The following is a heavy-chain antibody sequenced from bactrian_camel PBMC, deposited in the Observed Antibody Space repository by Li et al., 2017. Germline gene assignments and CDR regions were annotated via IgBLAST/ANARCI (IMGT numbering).Heavy chain of an antibody. CDR3: ARGRGPYCYSRPTDYNL. CDR2: IDARGNI. D-gene: IGHD1*01. V-gene: IGHV3S53*01. Sequence: QLVESGGGSVQAGGSLRLSCSLDGYTYSSYCMGWFRQSPGNEREGVAAIDARGNIKYADSVKGRFTISQDNAKHTLYLQMNDLQRRDTAIYYCARGRGPYCYSRPTDYNLWGQGTQVTVS. CDR1: GYTYSSYC. J-gene: IGHJ4*01.